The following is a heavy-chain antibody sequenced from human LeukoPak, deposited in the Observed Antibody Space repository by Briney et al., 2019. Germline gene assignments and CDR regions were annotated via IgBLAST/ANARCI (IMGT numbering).Heavy chain of an antibody. D-gene: IGHD2-2*01. V-gene: IGHV3-30*18. CDR3: AKDSRGFCSSTTCYGGVFDY. Sequence: GGSLRLSCAASGFTFTSSGMHWVRQAPGKGLEWVAVISYDGNNRYYADSVKGRFTISRDNSKNTLYLQMNSLTAEDTAVYYCAKDSRGFCSSTTCYGGVFDYWGQGTLVTVSS. CDR1: GFTFTSSG. J-gene: IGHJ4*02. CDR2: ISYDGNNR.